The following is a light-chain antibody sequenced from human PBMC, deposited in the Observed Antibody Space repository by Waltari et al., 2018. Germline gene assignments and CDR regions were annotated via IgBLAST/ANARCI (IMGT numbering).Light chain of an antibody. Sequence: SYELTQPPSVSVSPGQTARITCSGDELPNQYAYWYQQKSGQAPLLVIYEDNKRPSGIPERFSGSTSGTIVTLTIKGVQAGDAADYYCHSADSSGFNVVFGGGTKLTVL. CDR1: ELPNQY. V-gene: IGLV3-25*03. J-gene: IGLJ2*01. CDR2: EDN. CDR3: HSADSSGFNVV.